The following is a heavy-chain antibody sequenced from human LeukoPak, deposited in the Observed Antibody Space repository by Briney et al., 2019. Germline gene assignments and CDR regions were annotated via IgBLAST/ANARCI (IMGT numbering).Heavy chain of an antibody. CDR3: AAGNADTAFFFDY. J-gene: IGHJ4*02. Sequence: ASVKVSCTVSGSTLTKLSMNWVRQAPGQGLQWMGGFDPDDGETIYAPKFKGRVTLTEDTSTDTAYMELRSLRSEDTALYYCAAGNADTAFFFDYWGQGTLVTVSS. V-gene: IGHV1-24*01. CDR1: GSTLTKLS. CDR2: FDPDDGET. D-gene: IGHD5-18*01.